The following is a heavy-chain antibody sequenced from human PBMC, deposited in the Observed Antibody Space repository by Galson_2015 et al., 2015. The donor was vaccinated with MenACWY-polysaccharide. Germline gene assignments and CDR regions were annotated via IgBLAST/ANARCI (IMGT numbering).Heavy chain of an antibody. CDR2: IKQDGSEK. J-gene: IGHJ4*02. Sequence: SLRLSCAASGFTFSSYWISWVRQAPGKGLEWVANIKQDGSEKYYVDSVKGRFAISRDNAKNSLYLQMNSLRAEDTAVYYCARRYYYDSSGPFDYWGQGTLVTVSS. D-gene: IGHD3-22*01. V-gene: IGHV3-7*01. CDR1: GFTFSSYW. CDR3: ARRYYYDSSGPFDY.